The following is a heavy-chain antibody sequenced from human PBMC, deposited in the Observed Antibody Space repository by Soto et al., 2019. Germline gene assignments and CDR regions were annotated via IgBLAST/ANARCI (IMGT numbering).Heavy chain of an antibody. J-gene: IGHJ6*02. Sequence: LGGSLRLSCAASGFTFSSYAMSWVRQAPGKGLEWVSAISGSGGSTYYADSVKGRFTISRDNSKNTLYLQMNSLRAEDTAVYYCAKDMHSGYVIMDVWGQGTTVTVSS. CDR1: GFTFSSYA. D-gene: IGHD5-12*01. V-gene: IGHV3-23*01. CDR2: ISGSGGST. CDR3: AKDMHSGYVIMDV.